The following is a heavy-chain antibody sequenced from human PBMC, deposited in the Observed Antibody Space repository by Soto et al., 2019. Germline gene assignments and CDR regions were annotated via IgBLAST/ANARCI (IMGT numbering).Heavy chain of an antibody. Sequence: GASVKVSCKPSGYTFTTYGITWVRQAPGQGLEWMGWISIYSGNTNYAQKLQGRVTMTTDTSTSTAYMELRSLRSDDTAVYFCARSRSIALENDYWGQGTQVTVSS. CDR1: GYTFTTYG. D-gene: IGHD6-6*01. J-gene: IGHJ4*02. CDR3: ARSRSIALENDY. V-gene: IGHV1-18*01. CDR2: ISIYSGNT.